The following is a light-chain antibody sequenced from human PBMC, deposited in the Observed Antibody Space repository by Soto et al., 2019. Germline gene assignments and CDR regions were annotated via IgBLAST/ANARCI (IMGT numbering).Light chain of an antibody. CDR1: SSDVGGYNY. J-gene: IGLJ2*01. V-gene: IGLV2-8*01. Sequence: QSALTQPPSASGSPGQSVTICCTGTSSDVGGYNYVSWYQQHPGKAPKLMIYEVSKRPSGVPDRFSGSKSGNTASLTVSGLQAEDEADYYCSSYAGSNNLVVFGEGTKLTVL. CDR2: EVS. CDR3: SSYAGSNNLVV.